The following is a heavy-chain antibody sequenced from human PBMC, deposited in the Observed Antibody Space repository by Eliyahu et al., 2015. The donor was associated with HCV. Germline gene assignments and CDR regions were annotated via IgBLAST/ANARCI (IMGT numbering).Heavy chain of an antibody. V-gene: IGHV1-2*02. Sequence: QVQLVQSGAEVKKPGASVKVXCKVSGYXFTGXXXHWVRQAPGQGLEWMGWINPNSGGTNYAQKFQGRVTMTRDTSISTAYMELSRLRSDDTAVYYCARDLSYCGGDCYSGGPAHWGQGTLVTVSS. CDR2: INPNSGGT. J-gene: IGHJ4*02. CDR3: ARDLSYCGGDCYSGGPAH. D-gene: IGHD2-21*02. CDR1: GYXFTGXX.